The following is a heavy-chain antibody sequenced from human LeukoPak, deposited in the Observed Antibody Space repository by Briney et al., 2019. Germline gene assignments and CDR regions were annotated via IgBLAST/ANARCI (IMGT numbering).Heavy chain of an antibody. CDR3: ARGNQSGDSSGYPYFDY. Sequence: SETLSLTCAVYGGSFSGYYWSWIRQPPGKGLEWIGEINHSGGTNYNPSLKSRVTISVDTSKNQFSLKLSSVTAADTAVYYCARGNQSGDSSGYPYFDYWGQGTLVTVSS. V-gene: IGHV4-34*01. J-gene: IGHJ4*02. CDR2: INHSGGT. D-gene: IGHD3-22*01. CDR1: GGSFSGYY.